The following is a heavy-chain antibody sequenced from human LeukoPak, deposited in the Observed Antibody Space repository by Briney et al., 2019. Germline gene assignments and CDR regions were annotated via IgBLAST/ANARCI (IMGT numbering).Heavy chain of an antibody. CDR3: AREPQYSSGWYVDY. J-gene: IGHJ4*02. D-gene: IGHD6-19*01. CDR2: INSDGSST. Sequence: WXHWVRXAPGKGLVWVSRINSDGSSTRYADSVKGRFTISRDNAKNMLYLQMNSLRAEDTAVYYCAREPQYSSGWYVDYWGQGTLVTVSS. CDR1: W. V-gene: IGHV3-74*01.